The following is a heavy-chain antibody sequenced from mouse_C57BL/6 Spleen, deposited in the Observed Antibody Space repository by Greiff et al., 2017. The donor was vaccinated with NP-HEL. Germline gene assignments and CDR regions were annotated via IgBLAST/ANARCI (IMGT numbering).Heavy chain of an antibody. Sequence: QVHVKQSGAELVKPGASVKISCKASGYAFSSYWMNWVKQRPGKGLEWIGQIYPGDGDTNYNGKFKGKATLTADKSSSTAYMQLSSLTSEDSAVYFCARGVVAPYYAMDYWGQGTSVTVSS. CDR1: GYAFSSYW. J-gene: IGHJ4*01. CDR2: IYPGDGDT. CDR3: ARGVVAPYYAMDY. D-gene: IGHD1-1*01. V-gene: IGHV1-80*01.